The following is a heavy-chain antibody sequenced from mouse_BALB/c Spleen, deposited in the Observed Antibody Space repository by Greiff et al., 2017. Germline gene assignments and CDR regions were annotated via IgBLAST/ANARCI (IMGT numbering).Heavy chain of an antibody. J-gene: IGHJ2*01. D-gene: IGHD1-1*01. Sequence: VQLKQSGPELVKPGASVKISCKASGYTFTDYNMHWVKQSHGKSLDWIGYIYPYNGGTGSNQKFKSKATLTVDNSSSTAYMGVRCLTSEDSAGYYCARSYGNSALFDDWGQGTTLTVSS. CDR2: IYPYNGGT. CDR1: GYTFTDYN. CDR3: ARSYGNSALFDD. V-gene: IGHV1S29*02.